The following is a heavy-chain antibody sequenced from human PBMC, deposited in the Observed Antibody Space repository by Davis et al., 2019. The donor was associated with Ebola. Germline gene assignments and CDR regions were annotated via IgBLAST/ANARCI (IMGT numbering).Heavy chain of an antibody. CDR1: GFTFSSYS. D-gene: IGHD3-10*01. CDR3: ARLLTYYYGSGSYQSPYFFDY. J-gene: IGHJ4*02. CDR2: INHSGST. V-gene: IGHV4-34*01. Sequence: ESLKISCAASGFTFSSYSMNWVRQTPGKGLEWIGQINHSGSTNYNPSLKSRVTISVDTSKNQFSLKLTSVTAADTAVYYCARLLTYYYGSGSYQSPYFFDYWGQGTLVTVSS.